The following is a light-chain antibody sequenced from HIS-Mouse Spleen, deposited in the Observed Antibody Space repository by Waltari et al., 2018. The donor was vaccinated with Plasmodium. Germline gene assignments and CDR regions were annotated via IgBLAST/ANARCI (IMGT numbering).Light chain of an antibody. CDR3: SSYTSSSTLV. J-gene: IGLJ2*01. V-gene: IGLV2-14*03. CDR1: SSDVGGYNY. CDR2: DVS. Sequence: QSALTQPASVSGSPGQSITISCTGTSSDVGGYNYVSWYQQHPGKAPKLMSYDVSNRPSGVPNRFSGSQSGNTASLTISGLQAEDEADYYCSSYTSSSTLVFGGGTKLTVL.